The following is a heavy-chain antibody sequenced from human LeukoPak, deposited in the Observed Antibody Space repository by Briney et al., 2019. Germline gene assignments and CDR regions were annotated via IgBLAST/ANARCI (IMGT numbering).Heavy chain of an antibody. CDR2: INHSGST. CDR3: APRGGYHNWFDP. J-gene: IGHJ5*02. CDR1: GGSFSGYY. Sequence: SETLSLTCAVYGGSFSGYYWSWIRQPPGKGLEWIGEINHSGSTNYNPSLKSRVTISVDTSKNQFSLKLSSVTAADTAVYYCAPRGGYHNWFDPWGQGTLVTVSS. V-gene: IGHV4-34*01. D-gene: IGHD3-22*01.